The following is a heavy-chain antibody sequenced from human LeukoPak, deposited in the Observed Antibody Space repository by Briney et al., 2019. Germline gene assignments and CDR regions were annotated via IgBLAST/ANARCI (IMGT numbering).Heavy chain of an antibody. J-gene: IGHJ3*02. CDR3: AADSTVTTPTDVFDI. CDR1: GFTFTTSA. Sequence: SVKVSCKASGFTFTTSAVQWVRQARGQRLEWIGWLVVGSGNTNSAQKFQERVTITRDMSTSTAYMELSSLRSEDTAVYYCAADSTVTTPTDVFDIWGQGTLVTVSS. CDR2: LVVGSGNT. D-gene: IGHD4-17*01. V-gene: IGHV1-58*01.